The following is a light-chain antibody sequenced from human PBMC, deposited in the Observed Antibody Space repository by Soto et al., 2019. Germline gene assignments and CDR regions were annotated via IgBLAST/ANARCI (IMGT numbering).Light chain of an antibody. CDR3: QQSNYWPKT. J-gene: IGKJ1*01. CDR2: EAS. CDR1: QSVNSN. Sequence: IVITQSPATLSVSPGETSTLSCRASQSVNSNLAWYQQKPGQAHRLLISEASTRAAGLPARFSGSGSGTEFTLTISSLQSEDFAVYFCQQSNYWPKTFGQGTKVDIK. V-gene: IGKV3-15*01.